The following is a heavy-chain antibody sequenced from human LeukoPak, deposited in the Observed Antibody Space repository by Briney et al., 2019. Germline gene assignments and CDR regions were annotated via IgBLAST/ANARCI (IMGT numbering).Heavy chain of an antibody. Sequence: GGSLRLSCAASGFSFSSYGMHWVRQAPGKGLEWVGVISDDGRSKDYADSVKGRFTISRDNSKGTLYLQMNSLRAEDTAVYYCAKRPSDYGDYVSYFGYWGQGTLVTVSS. CDR2: ISDDGRSK. CDR1: GFSFSSYG. D-gene: IGHD4-17*01. V-gene: IGHV3-30*18. CDR3: AKRPSDYGDYVSYFGY. J-gene: IGHJ4*02.